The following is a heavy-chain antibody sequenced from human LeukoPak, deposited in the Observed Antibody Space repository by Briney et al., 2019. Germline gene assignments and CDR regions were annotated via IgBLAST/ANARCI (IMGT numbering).Heavy chain of an antibody. V-gene: IGHV4-4*07. CDR1: GGSIINYY. J-gene: IGHJ4*02. CDR3: ARDFYGDDGHHPFDY. CDR2: IYASGST. D-gene: IGHD2/OR15-2a*01. Sequence: SETLSLTCSVSGGSIINYYWNWLRQPAGKGLEWIGRIYASGSTNYNPSLKSRVTISMDKSKNHFSLILMSVPAADTAFYYCARDFYGDDGHHPFDYWGQGIQVTVSS.